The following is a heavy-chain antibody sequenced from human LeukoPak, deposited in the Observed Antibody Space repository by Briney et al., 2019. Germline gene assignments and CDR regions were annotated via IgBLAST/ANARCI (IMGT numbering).Heavy chain of an antibody. V-gene: IGHV1-46*01. CDR2: INPSGGST. CDR1: GYTFTSYY. Sequence: ASVKVSCKASGYTFTSYYMHWVRQAPGQGVEWMGIINPSGGSTSYAQKFQGRVTMTRDMSTSTVYRELSSLRSEDTAVYYCARGDIVVVVAAIDPPSYWGQGTLVTVSS. J-gene: IGHJ4*02. CDR3: ARGDIVVVVAAIDPPSY. D-gene: IGHD2-15*01.